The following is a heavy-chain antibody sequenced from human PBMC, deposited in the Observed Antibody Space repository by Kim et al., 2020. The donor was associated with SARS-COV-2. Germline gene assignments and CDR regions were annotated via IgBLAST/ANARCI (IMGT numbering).Heavy chain of an antibody. CDR2: IYHSGST. CDR1: GGSISSGGYS. Sequence: SETLSLTCAVSGGSISSGGYSWSWIRQPPGKGLEWIGYIYHSGSTYYNPSLKSRVTISVDRSKNQFSLKLSSVTAADTAVYYCARLKPDYYDSSGYYAWWFDPWGQGTLVTVSS. D-gene: IGHD3-22*01. V-gene: IGHV4-30-2*01. CDR3: ARLKPDYYDSSGYYAWWFDP. J-gene: IGHJ5*02.